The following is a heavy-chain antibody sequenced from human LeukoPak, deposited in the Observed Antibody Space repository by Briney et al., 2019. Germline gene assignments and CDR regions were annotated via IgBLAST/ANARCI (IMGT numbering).Heavy chain of an antibody. CDR2: IYPDDSDT. D-gene: IGHD3-10*02. V-gene: IGHV5-51*01. J-gene: IGHJ4*02. Sequence: GESLKISCKGSGYSFSTYWIGWVRQMPGKGLEWMGIIYPDDSDTRYSPSFQGQVTISADKSISTAFLQWSSLKASDTAMYYCARPPPGKYMLPDSWGQGTLVTVSS. CDR1: GYSFSTYW. CDR3: ARPPPGKYMLPDS.